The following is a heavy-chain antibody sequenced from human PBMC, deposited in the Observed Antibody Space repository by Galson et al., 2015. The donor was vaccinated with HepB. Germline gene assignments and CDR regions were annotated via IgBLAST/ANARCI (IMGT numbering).Heavy chain of an antibody. V-gene: IGHV3-48*01. Sequence: SLRLSCAASGFTFSWYSMNWVRQAPGKGLEWVSYISRSSDTIYYADSVKGRFTISRDNAKNSLYLQMNSLRVEDTAVYYCARDLTIVATSWFDPWGQGTLVTVSS. CDR1: GFTFSWYS. J-gene: IGHJ5*02. CDR3: ARDLTIVATSWFDP. D-gene: IGHD5-12*01. CDR2: ISRSSDTI.